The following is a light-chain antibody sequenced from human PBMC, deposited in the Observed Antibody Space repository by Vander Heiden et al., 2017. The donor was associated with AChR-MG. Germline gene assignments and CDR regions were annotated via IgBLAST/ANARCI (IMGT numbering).Light chain of an antibody. CDR3: AAWDDSLNGVV. CDR2: SNN. CDR1: SSNIGSNT. J-gene: IGLJ2*01. V-gene: IGLV1-44*01. Sequence: QSVLTQPPPAPGTPGQRVTIPCPGSSSNIGSNTVNWYQQLPGAAPKLLIYSNNQRPSGVPGRFSGSKSGTSASLAISGLQSEDEADYYCAAWDDSLNGVVFGGGTKLTVL.